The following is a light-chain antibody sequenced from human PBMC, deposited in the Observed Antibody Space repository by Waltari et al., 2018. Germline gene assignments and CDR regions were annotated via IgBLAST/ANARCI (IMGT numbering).Light chain of an antibody. CDR3: QQYYIIPYT. V-gene: IGKV1-NL1*01. CDR2: TTS. J-gene: IGKJ2*01. CDR1: QGISNS. Sequence: DVQMTQSPSSLSASVGDRVTIPCRASQGISNSLVWYQQKPGEAPKRLLSTTSTLQSGVPSRFSGSGSGTVFTLTISSLQPEDFATYYCQQYYIIPYTFGQGTNLEIK.